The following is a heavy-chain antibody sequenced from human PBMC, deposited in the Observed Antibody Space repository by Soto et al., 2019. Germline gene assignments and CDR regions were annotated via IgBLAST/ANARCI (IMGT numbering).Heavy chain of an antibody. CDR1: GGSISSGGYS. CDR2: IDHSGST. D-gene: IGHD6-19*01. Sequence: QLQLQESGSGLVKPSQTLSLTCAVSGGSISSGGYSWSWIRQPPGKGLEWIGYIDHSGSTYHNPALKSRAPKAVGRSKNQVLLRLSFVTAADTAVYYGASGPGAGTVAPWGQGPRVTVSS. V-gene: IGHV4-30-2*01. CDR3: ASGPGAGTVAP. J-gene: IGHJ5*02.